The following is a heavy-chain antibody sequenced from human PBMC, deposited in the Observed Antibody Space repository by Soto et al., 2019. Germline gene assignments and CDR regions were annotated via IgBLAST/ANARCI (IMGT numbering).Heavy chain of an antibody. CDR2: ISSSSSTI. CDR3: ARDPASSSWYNPLGSYYYYMDV. Sequence: GGSLRLSCAASGFTFSSYSMNWVRQAPGKGLEWVSYISSSSSTIYYADSVKGRFTISRDNAKNSLYLQMNSLRAEDTAVYYCARDPASSSWYNPLGSYYYYMDVWGKGTTVTVSS. CDR1: GFTFSSYS. J-gene: IGHJ6*03. V-gene: IGHV3-48*01. D-gene: IGHD6-13*01.